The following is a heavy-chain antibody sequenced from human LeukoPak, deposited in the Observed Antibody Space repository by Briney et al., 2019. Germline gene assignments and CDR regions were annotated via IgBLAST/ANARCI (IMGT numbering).Heavy chain of an antibody. CDR2: IYSGGST. CDR3: ATGNWNYPFDY. D-gene: IGHD1-7*01. J-gene: IGHJ4*02. CDR1: GFTVSSNY. V-gene: IGHV3-53*01. Sequence: GGSLRLSCAASGFTVSSNYMSWVRQAPGKGLEWVSVIYSGGSTYYADSVKGRFTISRDNSKNTLYLQMNSLRAEDTAVYYCATGNWNYPFDYWGQGTLVTVSA.